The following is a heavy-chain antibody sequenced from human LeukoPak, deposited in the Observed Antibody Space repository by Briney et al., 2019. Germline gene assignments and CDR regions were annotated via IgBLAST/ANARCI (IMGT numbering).Heavy chain of an antibody. CDR2: IYHSGST. CDR3: VRDLTFNYMES. J-gene: IGHJ6*03. V-gene: IGHV4-38-2*02. CDR1: GYSISSNYY. Sequence: PSETLSLTCTVSGYSISSNYYWGWIRQPPGKGLEWVGIIYHSGSTYYNPSLKSRVTISLDTSKNQFSLNLSSVTAADTALYYWVRDLTFNYMESGAKGPRSPSP. D-gene: IGHD2/OR15-2a*01.